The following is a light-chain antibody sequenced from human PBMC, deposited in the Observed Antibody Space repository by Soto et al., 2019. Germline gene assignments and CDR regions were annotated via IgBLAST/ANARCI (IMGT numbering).Light chain of an antibody. J-gene: IGKJ2*01. CDR2: AAS. V-gene: IGKV1-9*01. CDR1: QGISSS. CDR3: QQLNNYPDT. Sequence: DIQLTQSPSFLSASVGDRVTITCRASQGISSSLGWYQQKPGKAPKLLIYAASTLHSGVPSRFSGSGSGTEFTLTFSSLQPEDFATYYCQQLNNYPDTFGQGTQLEIK.